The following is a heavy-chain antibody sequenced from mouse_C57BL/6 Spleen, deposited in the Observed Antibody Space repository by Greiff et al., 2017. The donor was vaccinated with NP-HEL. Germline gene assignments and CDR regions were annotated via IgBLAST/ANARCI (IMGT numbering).Heavy chain of an antibody. CDR2: IRNKANGYTT. CDR3: ASSTKTWFAC. V-gene: IGHV7-3*01. Sequence: EVKLVESGGGLVQPGGSLSLSCAASGFTFTDYYMSWVRQPPGKALEWLGFIRNKANGYTTEYSASVKGRFTISRDNSQSILYLQMNALRAEDSATYYCASSTKTWFACWGQGTLVTVSA. CDR1: GFTFTDYY. J-gene: IGHJ3*01.